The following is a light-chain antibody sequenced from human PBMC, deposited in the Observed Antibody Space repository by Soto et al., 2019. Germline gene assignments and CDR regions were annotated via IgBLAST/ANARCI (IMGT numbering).Light chain of an antibody. CDR1: SSDIGAYNY. Sequence: QSVLTQPASVSGSPGQSITISCTGTSSDIGAYNYVSWYQQHPGKAPKLIIFVVSNRPSGVSNRFSGSKSGNTASLTISGLQAEDEADYYCSSYSSSTSYVFGSGTKVTVL. J-gene: IGLJ1*01. CDR3: SSYSSSTSYV. V-gene: IGLV2-14*03. CDR2: VVS.